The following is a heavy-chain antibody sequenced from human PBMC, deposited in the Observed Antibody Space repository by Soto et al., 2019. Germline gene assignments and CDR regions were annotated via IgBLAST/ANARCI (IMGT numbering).Heavy chain of an antibody. CDR2: IGTSDDT. CDR1: GFTFSGYA. J-gene: IGHJ3*02. CDR3: AKTANGWFSAFDI. D-gene: IGHD6-19*01. V-gene: IGHV3-23*01. Sequence: GGSLRLSCAASGFTFSGYAMSWVRQAPGKGLEWVSAIGTSDDTDYADSVKGRFTISRDNFNNTLYLQMNSLRAEDTALYYCAKTANGWFSAFDIWGQGTMVTVSS.